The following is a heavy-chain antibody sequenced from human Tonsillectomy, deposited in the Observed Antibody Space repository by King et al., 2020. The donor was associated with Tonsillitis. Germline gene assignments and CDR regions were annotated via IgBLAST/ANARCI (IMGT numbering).Heavy chain of an antibody. V-gene: IGHV3-23*03. Sequence: VQLVESGGGLVQPGGSLRLSCAASGFTFSSSAMNWVRQAPGKGLEWVSVIYSGGSDTYYADSVKGRFTISRDNSKNTLYLQMNSLRAEDTALYYCARESAGTKYYYYGIYVWGQGTPVTVSS. CDR3: ARESAGTKYYYYGIYV. J-gene: IGHJ6*02. CDR2: IYSGGSDT. CDR1: GFTFSSSA. D-gene: IGHD1-1*01.